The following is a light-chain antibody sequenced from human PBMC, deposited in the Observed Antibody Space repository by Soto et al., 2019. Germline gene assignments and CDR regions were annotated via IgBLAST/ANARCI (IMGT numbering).Light chain of an antibody. CDR3: QQYNNWPPIT. Sequence: IVMTQSPATLSVSPGERATLSCRASQSVSSNLAWYQQKPGQAPRLLINGASSRATGIPDRFSGSGSGTEFTLTISSLQSEDFAVYFCQQYNNWPPITFAQGTRLEIK. J-gene: IGKJ5*01. CDR2: GAS. V-gene: IGKV3D-15*01. CDR1: QSVSSN.